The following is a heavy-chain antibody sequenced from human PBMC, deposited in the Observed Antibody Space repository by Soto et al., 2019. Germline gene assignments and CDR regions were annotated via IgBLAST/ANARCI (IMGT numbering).Heavy chain of an antibody. CDR3: ARDQGRMVRGDDAFDI. Sequence: PSETLSLTCTVSGGSIGSSDYYWGWIRQPPGKGLEWIGNIYDSGSTSYNPSLKSRVTISVDTSKYQFSLKLSSVTAADTAVYYCARDQGRMVRGDDAFDIWGQGTMVTVSS. CDR1: GGSIGSSDYY. J-gene: IGHJ3*02. V-gene: IGHV4-39*07. CDR2: IYDSGST. D-gene: IGHD3-10*01.